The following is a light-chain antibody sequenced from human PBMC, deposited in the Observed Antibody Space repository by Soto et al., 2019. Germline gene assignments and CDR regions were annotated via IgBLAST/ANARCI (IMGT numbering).Light chain of an antibody. CDR2: EVN. Sequence: QSALTQPASVSGSPGQSITISCTGTSSDVGYYNYVSWYRQHPGKAPRLMVYEVNNRPSGVSNRFSGSKSGNTASLTISGLQAEDEADYYCSSCTSSSTLIYVLGNGTKLTVL. CDR3: SSCTSSSTLIYV. CDR1: SSDVGYYNY. V-gene: IGLV2-14*01. J-gene: IGLJ1*01.